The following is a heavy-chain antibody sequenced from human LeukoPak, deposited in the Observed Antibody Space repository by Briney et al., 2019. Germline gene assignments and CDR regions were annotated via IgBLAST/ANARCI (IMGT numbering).Heavy chain of an antibody. Sequence: GGSLRLSCAASGFTFSSYAMHWVRQAPGKGLEWVAVISYDGSNKYYADSVKGRFTISRDNSKNTLYPQMNSLRAEDTAVYYCARDSLAAAGTGRPDYWGQGTLVTVSP. CDR1: GFTFSSYA. V-gene: IGHV3-30-3*01. CDR3: ARDSLAAAGTGRPDY. CDR2: ISYDGSNK. D-gene: IGHD6-13*01. J-gene: IGHJ4*02.